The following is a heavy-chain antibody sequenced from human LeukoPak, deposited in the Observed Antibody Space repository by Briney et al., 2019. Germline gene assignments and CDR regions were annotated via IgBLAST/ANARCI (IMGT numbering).Heavy chain of an antibody. V-gene: IGHV4-59*08. Sequence: PSETLSLTCTVSGGSISSYYWSWIRQPPGKGLEWIGYIYYSGSTNYNPSLKSRVTISVDTSKNQFSLKLSSVTAADTAVHYCARLVSSGWYLHRPRFDYWGQGTLVTVSS. CDR3: ARLVSSGWYLHRPRFDY. CDR1: GGSISSYY. CDR2: IYYSGST. D-gene: IGHD6-19*01. J-gene: IGHJ4*02.